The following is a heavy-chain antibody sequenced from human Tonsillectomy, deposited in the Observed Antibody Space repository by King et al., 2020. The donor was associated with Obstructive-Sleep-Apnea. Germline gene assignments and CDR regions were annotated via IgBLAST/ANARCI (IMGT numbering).Heavy chain of an antibody. J-gene: IGHJ6*02. CDR1: GGTSSNYA. D-gene: IGHD3-16*01. CDR2: IIPMFGTA. V-gene: IGHV1-69*01. Sequence: QLVQSGAEVKKSGSSVKVSCKASGGTSSNYAITWVRQAPGQGLEWMGGIIPMFGTANYAQKFQGRVTHTADESTSTAYMEVRSLRPEDTAVYYWARCSVPFGSYAVGEDWSNYYYYGMDVWGQGTTVTVSS. CDR3: ARCSVPFGSYAVGEDWSNYYYYGMDV.